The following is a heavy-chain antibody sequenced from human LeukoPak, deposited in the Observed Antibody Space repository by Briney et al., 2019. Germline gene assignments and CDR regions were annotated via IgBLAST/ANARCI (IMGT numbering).Heavy chain of an antibody. CDR3: ARDQYYYGSTGYNTLDY. V-gene: IGHV3-48*04. CDR1: GYTFSSYG. D-gene: IGHD3-22*01. Sequence: GGSLRLSCAASGYTFSSYGMNWVRQAPGKGLEWVSYISHNGGTIYYADSVKGRFTISRDNARNSLYLQMSSLRAEDTAVYYCARDQYYYGSTGYNTLDYWGQGTLVTVSS. CDR2: ISHNGGTI. J-gene: IGHJ4*02.